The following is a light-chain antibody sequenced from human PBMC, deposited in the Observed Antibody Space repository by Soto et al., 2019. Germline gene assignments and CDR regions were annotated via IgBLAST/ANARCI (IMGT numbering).Light chain of an antibody. Sequence: EIVLTKSPGTLSLSPGERATLSCRASQSLTNNYLAWYQQKTGQAPRLLIYAASSRATGIPDRFSGSGSETDFTLTISRLEPEDFAVYYCQQYGSSLPVTFGGGTNVEIK. V-gene: IGKV3-20*01. CDR1: QSLTNNY. CDR3: QQYGSSLPVT. CDR2: AAS. J-gene: IGKJ4*01.